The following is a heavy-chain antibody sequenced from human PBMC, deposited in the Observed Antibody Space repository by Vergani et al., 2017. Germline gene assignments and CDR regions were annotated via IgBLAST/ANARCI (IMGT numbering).Heavy chain of an antibody. D-gene: IGHD3-22*01. Sequence: EVQLVQSGAEVKKPGESLKISCQISGYSFTNYWIGWVRQMPGKGLEWMGIIHPADSDTRYSPSFQGQVTISVGKSISTAYLQRSSLRAADSAMYYCARLYGRDSSGSKYFDYWGQGTRVTVSS. V-gene: IGHV5-51*01. CDR2: IHPADSDT. J-gene: IGHJ4*02. CDR3: ARLYGRDSSGSKYFDY. CDR1: GYSFTNYW.